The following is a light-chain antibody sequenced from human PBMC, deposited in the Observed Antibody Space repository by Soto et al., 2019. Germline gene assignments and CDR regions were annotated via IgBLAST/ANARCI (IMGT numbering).Light chain of an antibody. CDR1: QGVGRF. CDR2: GAS. CDR3: HQRGFWPLT. Sequence: EIVLTQSPATLSLSPGESAALSCRASQGVGRFLAWYQQKPGQAPRLLLYGASNRATGIPARFSGSGSEKDFTRAIDNLEPEYVAVYYRHQRGFWPLTCGGGTKVEIK. J-gene: IGKJ4*02. V-gene: IGKV3-11*01.